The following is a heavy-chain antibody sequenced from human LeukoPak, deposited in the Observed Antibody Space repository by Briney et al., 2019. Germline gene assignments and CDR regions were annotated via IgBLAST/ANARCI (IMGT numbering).Heavy chain of an antibody. CDR1: GFTFSSYA. V-gene: IGHV3-23*01. J-gene: IGHJ5*02. CDR3: AKGTAAVPNWFDP. Sequence: PGGSLRLSCAASGFTFSSYAMTWVRQAPGKGLEWVSAVSGSGGTTYYADSVKGRFTISRDNSKNTLYLQMNSLRAEDTAVYYCAKGTAAVPNWFDPWGQGTLVTVSP. CDR2: VSGSGGTT. D-gene: IGHD6-13*01.